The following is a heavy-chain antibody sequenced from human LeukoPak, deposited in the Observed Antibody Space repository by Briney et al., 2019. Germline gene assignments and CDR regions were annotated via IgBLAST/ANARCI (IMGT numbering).Heavy chain of an antibody. Sequence: PSETLSLTCTVSGGSISSGSYYWSWIRQPAGKGLEWIGEIIHSGSTNYNPSLKSRVTISVDTSKNQFSLKLSSVTAADTAVYYCARDPLLWFGESPSDAFDIWGQGTMVTVSS. D-gene: IGHD3-10*01. CDR2: IIHSGST. V-gene: IGHV4-61*10. CDR1: GGSISSGSYY. CDR3: ARDPLLWFGESPSDAFDI. J-gene: IGHJ3*02.